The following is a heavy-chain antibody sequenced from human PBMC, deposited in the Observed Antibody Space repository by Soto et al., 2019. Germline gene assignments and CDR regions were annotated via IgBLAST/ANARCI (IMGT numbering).Heavy chain of an antibody. D-gene: IGHD6-19*01. J-gene: IGHJ4*02. CDR2: INHSGST. CDR1: GGSFSGYY. CDR3: ARSRAGHNPPDC. Sequence: QVQLQQWGAGLLKPSETLSLTCAVYGGSFSGYYWSWIRQPPGKGLEWIGEINHSGSTYYNPSLKSRVTISVDTSKNLFSLQLTSVPVAVTAVYFGARSRAGHNPPDCWGQGTLVTVSS. V-gene: IGHV4-34*01.